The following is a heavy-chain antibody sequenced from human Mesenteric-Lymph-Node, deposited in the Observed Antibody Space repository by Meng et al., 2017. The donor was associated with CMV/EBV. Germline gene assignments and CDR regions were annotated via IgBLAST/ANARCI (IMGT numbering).Heavy chain of an antibody. J-gene: IGHJ4*02. CDR1: GGSFSAYY. Sequence: QVQLQQWGAGLLKPSETLSLTCAVYGGSFSAYYWSWIRQPPGKGLEWIGEINHSGGTNYNPSFKSRITISVDTSKNQFSLKLTSVTAADTAVYFCASLAPLNNTKDKIPSGYWGQGTLVTVSS. CDR2: INHSGGT. V-gene: IGHV4-34*01. D-gene: IGHD1-14*01. CDR3: ASLAPLNNTKDKIPSGY.